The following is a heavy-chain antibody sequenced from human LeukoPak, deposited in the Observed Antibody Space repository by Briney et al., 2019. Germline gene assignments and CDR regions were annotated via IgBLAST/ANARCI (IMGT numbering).Heavy chain of an antibody. CDR3: ARTDYVPLGYYYMDV. D-gene: IGHD3-16*01. CDR2: ISRSSSYI. CDR1: GFTFSSYS. V-gene: IGHV3-21*01. Sequence: PGGSLRLSCAASGFTFSSYSMNWVRQAPGKGLEWVSSISRSSSYIYYADSVKGRFTISRDNAKNSLYLQMNSLRAEDTAVYYCARTDYVPLGYYYMDVWGKGTTVTVSS. J-gene: IGHJ6*03.